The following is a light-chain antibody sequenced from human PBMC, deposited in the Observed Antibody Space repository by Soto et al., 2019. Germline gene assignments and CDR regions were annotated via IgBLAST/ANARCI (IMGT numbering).Light chain of an antibody. V-gene: IGKV1-39*01. J-gene: IGKJ1*01. CDR2: AAS. CDR1: QSISSF. Sequence: DIQMTQSPSSLSASVGDRVTITCRARQSISSFLNWYQQKPGKAPKLLIYAASSLQSGVPSRFSGSGPGTDFTLTIRGLQPEDFATYYCQQSYTTPRTFGQGTKVDIK. CDR3: QQSYTTPRT.